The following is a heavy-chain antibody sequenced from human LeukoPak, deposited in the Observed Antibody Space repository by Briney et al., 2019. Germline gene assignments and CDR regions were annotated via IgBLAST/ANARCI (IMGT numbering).Heavy chain of an antibody. J-gene: IGHJ4*02. CDR2: FDPEDGET. CDR3: ATDPRTMVRGVMFDY. CDR1: GSTFSSYA. D-gene: IGHD3-10*01. V-gene: IGHV1-24*01. Sequence: ASVKVSCKASGSTFSSYAISWVRQAPGQGLEWMGGFDPEDGETIYAQKFQGRVTMTEDTSTDTAYMELSSLRSEDTAVYYCATDPRTMVRGVMFDYWGQGTLVTVSS.